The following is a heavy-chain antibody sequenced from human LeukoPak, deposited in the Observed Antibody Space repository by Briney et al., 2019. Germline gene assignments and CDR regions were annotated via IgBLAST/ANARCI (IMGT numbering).Heavy chain of an antibody. Sequence: GASVKVSCKASGYTFTGYYMHWVRQAPAQGLEWMGWINPNSGGTNYAQKFQGRVTMTRDTSISTAYTELSRLRSDDTAVYYCARDLSGEWLRYGNWFDPWGQGTLVTVSS. J-gene: IGHJ5*02. CDR2: INPNSGGT. D-gene: IGHD5-12*01. CDR3: ARDLSGEWLRYGNWFDP. V-gene: IGHV1-2*02. CDR1: GYTFTGYY.